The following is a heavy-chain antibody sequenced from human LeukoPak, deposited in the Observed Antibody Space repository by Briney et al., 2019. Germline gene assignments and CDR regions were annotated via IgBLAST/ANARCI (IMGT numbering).Heavy chain of an antibody. Sequence: PSETLSLTCAVYGGSFSGYYWSWIRQPPGKGLEWIGEINHSGSTNYNPSLKSRVTISVDTSKNQFSLKLSSVTAADTAVYYCASGGAEGIVVTLSYFDYWGQGTLVTVSS. J-gene: IGHJ4*02. CDR3: ASGGAEGIVVTLSYFDY. V-gene: IGHV4-34*01. CDR2: INHSGST. CDR1: GGSFSGYY. D-gene: IGHD1-26*01.